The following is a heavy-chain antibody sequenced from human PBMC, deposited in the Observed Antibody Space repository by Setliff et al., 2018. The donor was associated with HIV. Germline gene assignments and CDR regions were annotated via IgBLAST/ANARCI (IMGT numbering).Heavy chain of an antibody. Sequence: SETLSLTCTVSGGSISSGGYYWSWIRQHPGKGLEWIGYIYYSGTIYYNPSLKSRAAISVDTSKNQFYLKLSSVTAADTAVYYCASHCAGDCYEYFQYWGQGTRVTVS. V-gene: IGHV4-31*03. CDR2: IYYSGTI. CDR1: GGSISSGGYY. D-gene: IGHD2-21*02. CDR3: ASHCAGDCYEYFQY. J-gene: IGHJ1*01.